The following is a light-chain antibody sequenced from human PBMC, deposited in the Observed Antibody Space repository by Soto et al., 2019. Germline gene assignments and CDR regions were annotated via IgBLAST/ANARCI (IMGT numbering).Light chain of an antibody. CDR1: QSINTW. CDR3: QQYQTYSRT. J-gene: IGKJ1*01. CDR2: DGS. Sequence: DIQMTQSPSTLSASIGDRIIITCRASQSINTWLAWYQQKPGEAPKLLIYDGSTLARGVPSRFSGSGSETEFTLTISRLQPDDFAPFYCQQYQTYSRTFGQGTKGEV. V-gene: IGKV1-5*03.